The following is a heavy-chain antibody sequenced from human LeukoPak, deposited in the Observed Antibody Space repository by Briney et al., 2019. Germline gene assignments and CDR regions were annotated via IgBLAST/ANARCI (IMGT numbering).Heavy chain of an antibody. CDR1: GGSISSYY. D-gene: IGHD3-9*01. J-gene: IGHJ5*02. CDR3: ARGDYDILTGYSTNWFDP. Sequence: SETLSLTCTVSGGSISSYYWSWIRQPPGKGLEWIGYIYYSGGTNYNPSLKSRVTISVDTSKNQFSLKLSSVTAADTAVYYCARGDYDILTGYSTNWFDPWGQGTLVTVSS. CDR2: IYYSGGT. V-gene: IGHV4-59*01.